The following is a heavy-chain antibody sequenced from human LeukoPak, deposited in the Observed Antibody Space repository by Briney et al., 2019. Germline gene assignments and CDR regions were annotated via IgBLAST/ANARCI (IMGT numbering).Heavy chain of an antibody. J-gene: IGHJ4*02. D-gene: IGHD2-2*01. CDR1: GFTFSNVW. V-gene: IGHV3-15*01. CDR3: TTVYCSSTSCAMSGNY. CDR2: IKSKTEGETA. Sequence: PGGSLRLSCAASGFTFSNVWMNWVRQAPGKGREWVGRIKSKTEGETADYAAPVKGRFTISRDDSKNTQYLHMNSLKTEDTAVYYCTTVYCSSTSCAMSGNYWGQGTLVTVSS.